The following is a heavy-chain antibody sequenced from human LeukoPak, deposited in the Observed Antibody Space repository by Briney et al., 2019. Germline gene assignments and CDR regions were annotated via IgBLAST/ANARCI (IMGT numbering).Heavy chain of an antibody. CDR3: ARGAYYYDSSGSYPRLFDY. CDR1: GFTVSSNY. CDR2: IYSGVSP. V-gene: IGHV3-53*04. D-gene: IGHD3-22*01. Sequence: PGGSLTLSCAASGFTVSSNYMNGVGQAPGNGREWVSVIYSGVSPYYADSVNGRFTISRHNSKNTLYLHMNSLRIEDTAVYYCARGAYYYDSSGSYPRLFDYWGQGTLVTVSS. J-gene: IGHJ4*02.